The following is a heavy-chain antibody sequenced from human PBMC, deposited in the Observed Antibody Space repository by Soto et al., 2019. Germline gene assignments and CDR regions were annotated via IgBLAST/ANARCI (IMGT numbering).Heavy chain of an antibody. CDR3: ARGPESRSTAYFDY. Sequence: QVPLVQSGGEVKKPGASVKVSCKASGFPFTDYGITWVRQAPGQGLEWMGWISAYTGNTNYAQKVQGRVTMSTDTSTSTAYLELRSLRSDDTAVYYCARGPESRSTAYFDYWGQGTLVTVSS. V-gene: IGHV1-18*01. CDR2: ISAYTGNT. CDR1: GFPFTDYG. D-gene: IGHD2-2*01. J-gene: IGHJ4*02.